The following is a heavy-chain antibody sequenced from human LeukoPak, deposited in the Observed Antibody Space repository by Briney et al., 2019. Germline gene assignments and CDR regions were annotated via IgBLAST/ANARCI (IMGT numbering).Heavy chain of an antibody. CDR1: GYTVTSHG. CDR3: ARGASSYYDSSDYFDY. D-gene: IGHD3-22*01. J-gene: IGHJ4*02. V-gene: IGHV1-18*01. CDR2: IRVYNGKT. Sequence: ASVKVSGKAAGYTVTSHGINWGRQAAGQGGEGRGWIRVYNGKTNYAQKLQGRGTMTTEKSTRTAYMEVRRRREEDTAVYYCARGASSYYDSSDYFDYWGQGTLVTVSS.